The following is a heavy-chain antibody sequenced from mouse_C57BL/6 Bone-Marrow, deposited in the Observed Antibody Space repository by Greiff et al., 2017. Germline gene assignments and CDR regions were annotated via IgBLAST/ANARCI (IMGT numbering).Heavy chain of an antibody. Sequence: VQLKESGGGLVQPGGSLKLSCAASGFTFSDYYMYWVRQTPEKRLEWVAYISNGGGSTYYPDTVKGRFTISRDNAKNTLYLQLSRLKSEDTAMYYCARLRWLLPYAMDYWGQGTSVTVSS. D-gene: IGHD2-3*01. V-gene: IGHV5-12*01. CDR1: GFTFSDYY. J-gene: IGHJ4*01. CDR3: ARLRWLLPYAMDY. CDR2: ISNGGGST.